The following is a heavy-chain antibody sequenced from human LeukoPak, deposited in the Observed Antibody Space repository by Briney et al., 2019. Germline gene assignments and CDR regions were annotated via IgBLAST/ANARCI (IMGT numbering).Heavy chain of an antibody. CDR3: ARDLSYYDFWSGYYTGDYFDY. V-gene: IGHV3-7*01. CDR2: IKRDGSEK. Sequence: PGGSLRLSCAASGFTFSSYWMSWVRQAPGKGLEWVANIKRDGSEKYYVDSVKGRFTISRDNAKNSLYLQMNSLRAEDTAVYYCARDLSYYDFWSGYYTGDYFDYWGQGTLVTVSS. CDR1: GFTFSSYW. D-gene: IGHD3-3*01. J-gene: IGHJ4*02.